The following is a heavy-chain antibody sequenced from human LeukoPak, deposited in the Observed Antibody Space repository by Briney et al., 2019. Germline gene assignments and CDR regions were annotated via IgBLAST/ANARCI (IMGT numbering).Heavy chain of an antibody. J-gene: IGHJ4*02. D-gene: IGHD5-12*01. CDR2: INHSGST. CDR3: ARGPIGGYKNFDY. CDR1: GGSFSGYY. V-gene: IGHV4-34*01. Sequence: SETLSLICAVYGGSFSGYYWSWIRQPPGKGLEWIGEINHSGSTNYNPSLKSRVTISVDTSKNQFSLKLSSVTAADTAVYYCARGPIGGYKNFDYWGQGTLVTVSS.